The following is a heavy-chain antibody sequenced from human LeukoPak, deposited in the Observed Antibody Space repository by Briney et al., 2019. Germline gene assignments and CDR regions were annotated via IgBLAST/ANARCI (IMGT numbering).Heavy chain of an antibody. CDR3: ATAQQWLVYDAFDI. J-gene: IGHJ3*02. D-gene: IGHD6-19*01. CDR1: GYTLTELS. CDR2: FDPEDGET. Sequence: VASVKVSCKVSGYTLTELSMHWVRQAPGKGLEWMGGFDPEDGETIYAQKFQGRVTMTEDTSTDTAYMELSSLRSEDTAVYYCATAQQWLVYDAFDIWGQGTMVTVSS. V-gene: IGHV1-24*01.